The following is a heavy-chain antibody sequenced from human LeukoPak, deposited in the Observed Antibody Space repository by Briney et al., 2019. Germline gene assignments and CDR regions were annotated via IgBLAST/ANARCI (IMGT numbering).Heavy chain of an antibody. V-gene: IGHV1-2*02. CDR2: INPNSGGT. J-gene: IGHJ6*03. CDR3: ARKWFGIEVYYYYMDV. D-gene: IGHD3-10*01. Sequence: GASVKVSCKASVYTFTRYYLHWVRQAPGQGLEWMGWINPNSGGTNYAQKFQGRVTMTRDTSISTAYMELSRLRSDDTAVYYCARKWFGIEVYYYYMDVWGKGTSVTVSS. CDR1: VYTFTRYY.